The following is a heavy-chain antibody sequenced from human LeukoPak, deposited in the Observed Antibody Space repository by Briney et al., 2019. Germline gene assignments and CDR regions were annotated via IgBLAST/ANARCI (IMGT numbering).Heavy chain of an antibody. CDR1: GFTFSSYG. CDR3: AKDRTPFDY. J-gene: IGHJ4*02. V-gene: IGHV3-23*01. CDR2: ISGSGGST. Sequence: PGGSLRLSCAASGFTFSSYGMHWVRQAPGKGLEWVSAISGSGGSTYYVDSVKGRFTISRDNSKNTLYLQMNSLRAEDTAVYYCAKDRTPFDYWGQGTLVTVSS.